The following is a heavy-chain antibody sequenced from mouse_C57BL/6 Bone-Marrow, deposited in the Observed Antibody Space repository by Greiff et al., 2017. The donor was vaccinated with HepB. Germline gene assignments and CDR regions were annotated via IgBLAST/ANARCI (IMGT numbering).Heavy chain of an antibody. J-gene: IGHJ4*01. CDR1: GFTFSDAW. D-gene: IGHD2-4*01. CDR2: IRNKANNHAT. Sequence: EVKVEESGGGLVQPGGSMKLSCAASGFTFSDAWMDWVRQSPEKGLVWVAEIRNKANNHATYYAESVKGRFTISRDDSKSSVYLQMNSLRAEDTGIYYCTRPYYDYDVDYAMDYWGQGTSVTVSS. CDR3: TRPYYDYDVDYAMDY. V-gene: IGHV6-6*01.